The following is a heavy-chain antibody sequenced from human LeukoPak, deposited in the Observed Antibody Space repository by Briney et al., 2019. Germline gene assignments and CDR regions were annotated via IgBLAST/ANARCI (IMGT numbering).Heavy chain of an antibody. Sequence: SVKVSCKASGGTFSSYAISWVRQAPGQGLEWMGGIIPIFGTANYAQKFQGRVTITRDTSASTAYMELSGLRSEDMAVYYCARGGYCSSTSCYEGYYYYYMDVWGKGTTVTVSS. V-gene: IGHV1-69*05. J-gene: IGHJ6*03. CDR2: IIPIFGTA. CDR1: GGTFSSYA. D-gene: IGHD2-2*01. CDR3: ARGGYCSSTSCYEGYYYYYMDV.